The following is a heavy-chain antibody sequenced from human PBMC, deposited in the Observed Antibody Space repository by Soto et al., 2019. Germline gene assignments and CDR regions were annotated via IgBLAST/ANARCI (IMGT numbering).Heavy chain of an antibody. CDR3: ARETAAGFFTYYYGMDV. CDR1: GYTFTSYG. V-gene: IGHV1-18*01. Sequence: ASVKVSCKASGYTFTSYGISWVRQAPGQGLEWMGWISAYNGNTNYAQKLQGRVTMTTDTSTSTAYMELRSLRSDDTAVYYCARETAAGFFTYYYGMDVWGQGTTVTVSS. CDR2: ISAYNGNT. D-gene: IGHD6-13*01. J-gene: IGHJ6*02.